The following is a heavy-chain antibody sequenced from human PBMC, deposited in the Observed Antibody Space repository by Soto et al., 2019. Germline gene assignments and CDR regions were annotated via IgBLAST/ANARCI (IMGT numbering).Heavy chain of an antibody. V-gene: IGHV1-24*01. J-gene: IGHJ4*02. CDR2: FDPEDGET. CDR1: GYTLTELS. CDR3: ATARPHLDYRTLTLQS. D-gene: IGHD4-17*01. Sequence: ASVKVSCKVSGYTLTELSMHWVRQAPGKGLEWMGGFDPEDGETIYAQKFQGRVTMTEDTSTDTAYMELSSLRSEDTAVYYCATARPHLDYRTLTLQSWGQGTLVTVSS.